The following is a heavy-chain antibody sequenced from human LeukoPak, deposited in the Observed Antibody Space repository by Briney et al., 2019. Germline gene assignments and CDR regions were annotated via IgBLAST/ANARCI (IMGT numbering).Heavy chain of an antibody. CDR1: GFTFSSYN. D-gene: IGHD6-13*01. CDR3: AGSSSWYRQGDY. V-gene: IGHV3-23*01. J-gene: IGHJ4*02. CDR2: ISGSGGST. Sequence: GGSLRLSCAASGFTFSSYNMNWVRQAPGKGLEWVSTISGSGGSTYYADSVKGRFTISRDSSKNTLYLQMNSLRAGDTAVYYCAGSSSWYRQGDYWGQGTLVTVSS.